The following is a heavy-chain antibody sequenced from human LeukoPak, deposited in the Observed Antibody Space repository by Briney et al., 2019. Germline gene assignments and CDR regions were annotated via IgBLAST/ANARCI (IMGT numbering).Heavy chain of an antibody. D-gene: IGHD6-19*01. CDR2: INPNGGST. V-gene: IGHV1-46*01. J-gene: IGHJ4*02. CDR3: ARENGCGWYLDY. CDR1: GYTFTGYY. Sequence: ASVKVSCKASGYTFTGYYMHWVRQAPGQGLEGMGIINPNGGSTSYAQKFQGRVTITRSISTSTVYMELSSLRSEDTSVYYCARENGCGWYLDYWGQGTLVTVSS.